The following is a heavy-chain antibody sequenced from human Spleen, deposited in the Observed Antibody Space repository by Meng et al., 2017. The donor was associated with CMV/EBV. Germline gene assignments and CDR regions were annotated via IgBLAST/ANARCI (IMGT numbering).Heavy chain of an antibody. J-gene: IGHJ5*02. D-gene: IGHD2-15*01. CDR2: ISSSGSTI. Sequence: GESLKISCAASGFTFSDYYMSWIRQAPGKGLEWVSYISSSGSTIYYADSVKGRFTISRDNAKNSLYLQMNILRAEDTAVYYCARGVSVVVAAIDTWFDPWGQGTLVTVSS. CDR1: GFTFSDYY. V-gene: IGHV3-11*01. CDR3: ARGVSVVVAAIDTWFDP.